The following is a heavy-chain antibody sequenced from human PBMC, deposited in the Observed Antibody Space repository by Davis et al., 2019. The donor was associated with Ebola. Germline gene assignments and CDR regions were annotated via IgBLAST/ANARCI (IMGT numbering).Heavy chain of an antibody. Sequence: GGSLRLSCAASGFSFRNYAMSWVRQAPGKGLEWVSSISISGGNTYYTDSVKGRFTISRDNSKNTLYLQMNSLRGEDTAVYQCASFGGYYYDSSAHWGQGTQVTVSS. V-gene: IGHV3-23*01. J-gene: IGHJ4*02. D-gene: IGHD3-22*01. CDR1: GFSFRNYA. CDR2: ISISGGNT. CDR3: ASFGGYYYDSSAH.